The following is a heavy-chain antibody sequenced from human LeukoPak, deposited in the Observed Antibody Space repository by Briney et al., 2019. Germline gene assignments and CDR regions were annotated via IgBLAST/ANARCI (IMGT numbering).Heavy chain of an antibody. D-gene: IGHD3-16*01. J-gene: IGHJ4*02. CDR3: ANGYASGRFDY. V-gene: IGHV3-30*02. Sequence: PGGSLRLSCAASGFTFSSYGMHWVRQAPGKGLEWVAFIRSDESNKYYADSVKGRFTISRDNSKNTLYLQMNSLRGEDTAVYYCANGYASGRFDYWGQGTLVTVSS. CDR1: GFTFSSYG. CDR2: IRSDESNK.